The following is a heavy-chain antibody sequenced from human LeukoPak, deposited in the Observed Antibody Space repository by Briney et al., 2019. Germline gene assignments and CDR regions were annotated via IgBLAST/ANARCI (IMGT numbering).Heavy chain of an antibody. Sequence: GGSLRLSCAASGFTFDDYGMSWVRQAPGKGLEWVSGNWNGGSTGYADSVKGRFTISRDNAKNSLYLQMNSLRAEDTALYYCARGGGWLQQIDYWGQGTLVTVSS. V-gene: IGHV3-20*04. D-gene: IGHD5-24*01. CDR1: GFTFDDYG. CDR3: ARGGGWLQQIDY. J-gene: IGHJ4*02. CDR2: NWNGGST.